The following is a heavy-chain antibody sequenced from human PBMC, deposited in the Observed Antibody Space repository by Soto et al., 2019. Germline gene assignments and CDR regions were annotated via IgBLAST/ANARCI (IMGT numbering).Heavy chain of an antibody. CDR2: ISAYNANA. V-gene: IGHV1-18*01. J-gene: IGHJ4*02. CDR1: GYTFRNFG. CDR3: ARENSYFDY. Sequence: GASVEVCRKASGYTFRNFGISWVRQAPGQGLEWMGWISAYNANANYAQKFQGRLTMTADTSTSTAYMELRSLRSDDTAVYYCARENSYFDYWGQGTLVTVSS.